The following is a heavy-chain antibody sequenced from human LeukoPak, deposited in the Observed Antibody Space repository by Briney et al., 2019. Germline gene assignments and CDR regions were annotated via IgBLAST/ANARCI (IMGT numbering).Heavy chain of an antibody. J-gene: IGHJ6*02. CDR2: INPNSGGT. CDR3: ARDGLEATGMDV. CDR1: GYTFTGYY. Sequence: GASVKVSCKASGYTFTGYYMHWVRQAPGQGLERVGWINPNSGGTNYAQKFQGRVTMTRDTSISTAYMELSRLRSDDTAVYYCARDGLEATGMDVWGQGTTVTVSS. V-gene: IGHV1-2*02. D-gene: IGHD1-1*01.